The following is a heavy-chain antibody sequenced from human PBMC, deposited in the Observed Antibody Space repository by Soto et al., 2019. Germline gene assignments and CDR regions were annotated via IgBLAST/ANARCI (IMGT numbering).Heavy chain of an antibody. J-gene: IGHJ6*03. V-gene: IGHV3-30*03. CDR2: ISYDATKT. D-gene: IGHD2-2*01. CDR3: AGTSSAWSDFHYYSLDF. Sequence: GGSLRLSCVASGFTFNSYGMHWVRQVPGNGLEWVAFISYDATKTYYADSVKGRFTISRDNSNSALYVQMNSLTSEDTAVYYCAGTSSAWSDFHYYSLDFWGQGTTVTVPS. CDR1: GFTFNSYG.